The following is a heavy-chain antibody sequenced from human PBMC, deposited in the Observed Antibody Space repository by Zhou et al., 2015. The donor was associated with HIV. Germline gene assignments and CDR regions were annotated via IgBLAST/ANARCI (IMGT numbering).Heavy chain of an antibody. Sequence: QVRLVESGGGLVHTRGSLRLSCEVSGFTFSDYYMNWIRQTPGKGLEWVAYISGSGHSIKYSDSVKGRFTVSRDNAKNTLYLQMSGLGGDDTAVYYCARDRQSGMDVWGQGTTGHRLL. D-gene: IGHD6-6*01. CDR1: GFTFSDYY. J-gene: IGHJ6*02. CDR3: ARDRQSGMDV. V-gene: IGHV3-11*01. CDR2: ISGSGHSI.